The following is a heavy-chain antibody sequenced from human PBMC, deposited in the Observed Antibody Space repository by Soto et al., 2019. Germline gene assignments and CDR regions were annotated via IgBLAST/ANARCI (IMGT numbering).Heavy chain of an antibody. Sequence: QVQLVESGGGVVQPGRSLRLSCAASGFTFSSYGMHWVRQAPGKGLEWVAVISYDGSNKYYADSVKGRFTISRDNSKNTLYLQMNGLRAEDTAVYYCARERGNRIYYYYGMDVWGQGTTVTVSS. J-gene: IGHJ6*02. D-gene: IGHD2-15*01. CDR1: GFTFSSYG. CDR3: ARERGNRIYYYYGMDV. CDR2: ISYDGSNK. V-gene: IGHV3-30*03.